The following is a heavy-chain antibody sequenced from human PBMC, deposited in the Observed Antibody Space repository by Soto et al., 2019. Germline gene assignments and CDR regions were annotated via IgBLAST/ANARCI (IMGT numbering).Heavy chain of an antibody. CDR1: GGSISSSSYF. Sequence: SETLSLTCTVSGGSISSSSYFWVWIRQPPGKGLEWIGRIHYSGSTNYNPSLKSRVTISVDSPKNQFSLKLSSVTAADTAVYYCARDDYGDYVGWFDPWGQGTLVTVSS. CDR2: IHYSGST. J-gene: IGHJ5*02. D-gene: IGHD4-17*01. CDR3: ARDDYGDYVGWFDP. V-gene: IGHV4-39*07.